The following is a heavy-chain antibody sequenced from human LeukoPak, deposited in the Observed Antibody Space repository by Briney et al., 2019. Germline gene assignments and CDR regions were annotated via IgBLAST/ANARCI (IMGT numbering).Heavy chain of an antibody. V-gene: IGHV1-46*01. CDR3: ARGRQQLGNNWFDP. CDR1: GYTFTSYY. CDR2: INPSGGNT. Sequence: GASVKVSCKASGYTFTSYYMHWVRQAPGQGLEGMGIINPSGGNTGYAQKFQGRVTMTRNTSISTAYMELSSLRSEDTAVYYCARGRQQLGNNWFDPWGQGTLVTVSS. D-gene: IGHD6-13*01. J-gene: IGHJ5*02.